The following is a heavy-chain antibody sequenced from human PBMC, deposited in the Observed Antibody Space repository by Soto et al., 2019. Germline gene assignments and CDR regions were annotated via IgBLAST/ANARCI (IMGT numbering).Heavy chain of an antibody. J-gene: IGHJ4*02. V-gene: IGHV1-69*06. CDR3: ARDLHGAFTTMVY. CDR2: TGSGTGPG. CDR1: GGSLSTNP. D-gene: IGHD5-18*01. Sequence: QVQLVQSGTEVKKPGSSVKVSCKASGGSLSTNPISWVRQAPGQGLEWMGGTGSGTGPGNHAQKFQGRLTVTSDTSTNTVYMELGNLTSEDTALYYCARDLHGAFTTMVYWGQGTLVTVSS.